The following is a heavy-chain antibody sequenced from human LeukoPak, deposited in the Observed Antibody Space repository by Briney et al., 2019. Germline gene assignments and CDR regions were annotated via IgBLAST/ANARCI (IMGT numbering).Heavy chain of an antibody. CDR1: GGSISSSSYY. CDR3: ARVEEGLQPHFNY. V-gene: IGHV4-39*07. Sequence: PSETLSLTCTVSGGSISSSSYYWGWIRQPPGKGLEWIGSIYYSGSTYYNPSLKSRVTISVDTSKNQFSLKLSSVTAADTAVYYCARVEEGLQPHFNYWGQGTLVTVSS. D-gene: IGHD5-24*01. CDR2: IYYSGST. J-gene: IGHJ4*02.